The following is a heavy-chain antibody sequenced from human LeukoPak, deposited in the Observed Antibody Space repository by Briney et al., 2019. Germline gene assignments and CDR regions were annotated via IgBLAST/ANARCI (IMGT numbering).Heavy chain of an antibody. CDR1: GFTFSDYY. CDR2: NSSSGSTI. CDR3: ASVYDLWSGYSLRIRIGERLDY. D-gene: IGHD3-3*01. Sequence: PGGSLRLSCAASGFTFSDYYMSWIRQAPGKGLEWVSYNSSSGSTIYYADSVKGRFTISRDNAKNSLYLQMNSLRAEDTAVYYCASVYDLWSGYSLRIRIGERLDYWGQGTLVTVSS. V-gene: IGHV3-11*01. J-gene: IGHJ4*02.